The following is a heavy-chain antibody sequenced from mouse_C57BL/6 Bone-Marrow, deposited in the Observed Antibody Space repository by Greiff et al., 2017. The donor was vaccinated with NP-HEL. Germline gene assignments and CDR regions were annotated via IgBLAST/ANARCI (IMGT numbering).Heavy chain of an antibody. V-gene: IGHV1-81*01. J-gene: IGHJ2*01. D-gene: IGHD1-1*01. CDR3: ARYYGSPYYFDY. CDR1: GYTFTSYG. CDR2: IYPRSGNT. Sequence: QVQLKQSGAELARPGASVKLSCKASGYTFTSYGISWVKQRTGQGLEWIGEIYPRSGNTYYNEKFKGKATLTADKSSSTAYMELRSLTSEDSAVYFCARYYGSPYYFDYWGQGTTLTVSS.